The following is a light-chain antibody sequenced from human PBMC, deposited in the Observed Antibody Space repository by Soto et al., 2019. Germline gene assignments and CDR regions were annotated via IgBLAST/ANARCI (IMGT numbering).Light chain of an antibody. CDR3: QQFTFSMWT. CDR2: GAS. CDR1: QSVYNNY. Sequence: EVVLTQSPGTLSLSPGETATLSCGTSQSVYNNYLAWYQHKPGQAPRLLIHGASSRATDVPDRFSASGSGTDFTLTIRRLEPEDFAVYYCQQFTFSMWTFGQGTRVEV. J-gene: IGKJ1*01. V-gene: IGKV3-20*01.